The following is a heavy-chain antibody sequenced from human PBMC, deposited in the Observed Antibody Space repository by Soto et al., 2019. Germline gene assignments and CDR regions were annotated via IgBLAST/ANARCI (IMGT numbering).Heavy chain of an antibody. CDR2: IDPSDSYT. CDR1: GYSFTNYW. Sequence: PGESLKISCKGSGYSFTNYWISWVRQMPGKGLEWMGKIDPSDSYTNYNPSFQGHVTISADKSISTAHLQWSSLEASDTAMYYCARHASYESGTSQLSYWGQGSLVTVPS. V-gene: IGHV5-10-1*01. D-gene: IGHD3-10*01. CDR3: ARHASYESGTSQLSY. J-gene: IGHJ4*02.